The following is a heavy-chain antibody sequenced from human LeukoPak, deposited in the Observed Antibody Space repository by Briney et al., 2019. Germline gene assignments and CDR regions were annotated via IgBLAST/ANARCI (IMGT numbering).Heavy chain of an antibody. CDR2: ISTSLTT. J-gene: IGHJ4*02. CDR3: ARGYGSGSYSS. Sequence: SETLSLTCTVSGVSPSSGYWSWIRQPAGKGLEWLGRISTSLTTYYNPSLKSRVTMSLDTSENQFSLKMNPVTAADTAVYFCARGYGSGSYSSWGQGTLVIVSS. D-gene: IGHD3-10*01. CDR1: GVSPSSGY. V-gene: IGHV4-4*07.